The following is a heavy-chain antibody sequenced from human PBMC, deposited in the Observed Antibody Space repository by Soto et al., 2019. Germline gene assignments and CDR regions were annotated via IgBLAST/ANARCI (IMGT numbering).Heavy chain of an antibody. J-gene: IGHJ6*02. V-gene: IGHV3-7*05. CDR1: GFTFRTYW. D-gene: IGHD5-18*01. CDR2: INQDGSEQ. CDR3: ARDGSTSWYSYDYHGMDV. Sequence: EVQLVESGGGLVQPGGSLRLSCGASGFTFRTYWLSWVRQVPGKGLEWVANINQDGSEQNYVDSVKGRFTISRDNAKNSLHLQMSSLRAEDTALYYCARDGSTSWYSYDYHGMDVWGQGATVSVS.